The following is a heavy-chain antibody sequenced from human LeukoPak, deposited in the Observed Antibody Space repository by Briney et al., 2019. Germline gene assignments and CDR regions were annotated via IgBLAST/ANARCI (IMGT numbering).Heavy chain of an antibody. Sequence: SETLSLTCAVYGGSFSGYYWSWIRQPPGKGLEWSGELNHSGSTNYNPSLKCRVTISVDTYKNQFSLKLSSVSAADTAVYYCAIRPSRTVADTFDYWGQGTLVTVSP. CDR3: AIRPSRTVADTFDY. CDR1: GGSFSGYY. J-gene: IGHJ4*02. CDR2: LNHSGST. V-gene: IGHV4-34*01. D-gene: IGHD2-15*01.